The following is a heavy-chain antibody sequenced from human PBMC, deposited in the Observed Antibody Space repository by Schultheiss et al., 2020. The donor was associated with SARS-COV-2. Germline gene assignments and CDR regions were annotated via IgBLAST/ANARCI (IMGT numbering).Heavy chain of an antibody. CDR1: GFTFSSYG. D-gene: IGHD6-13*01. J-gene: IGHJ1*01. V-gene: IGHV3-33*01. Sequence: GGSLRLSCAASGFTFSSYGMHWVRQAPGKGLEWVAVIWYDGSNKYYADSVKGRFTISRDNSKNTLYLQMNSLRAEDTAVYYCARSSSSWYVEYFQHWGQGTLVTVSS. CDR3: ARSSSSWYVEYFQH. CDR2: IWYDGSNK.